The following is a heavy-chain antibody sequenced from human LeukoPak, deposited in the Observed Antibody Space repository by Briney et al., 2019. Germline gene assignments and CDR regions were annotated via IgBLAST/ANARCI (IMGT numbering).Heavy chain of an antibody. J-gene: IGHJ4*02. Sequence: PGGSLRLSCEASGFTFVGYWMTWVRQAPGKGLEWVANIHEDGSQKMYVDSVKGRFTISRDNAKNSLYLQMNSLRAEDTAVYYCTRDESGTVTNFRFDYWGQGTLVTVSS. V-gene: IGHV3-7*01. CDR1: GFTFVGYW. CDR3: TRDESGTVTNFRFDY. D-gene: IGHD4-17*01. CDR2: IHEDGSQK.